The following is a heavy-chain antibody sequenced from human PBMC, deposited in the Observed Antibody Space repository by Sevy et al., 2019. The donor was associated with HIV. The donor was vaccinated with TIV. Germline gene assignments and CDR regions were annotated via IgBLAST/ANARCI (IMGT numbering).Heavy chain of an antibody. J-gene: IGHJ4*02. D-gene: IGHD2-8*01. CDR2: LSFGCGKI. Sequence: GGSLRLSCAASGFAFYEYGMSWIRQAPGKGLEWVATLSFGCGKINYADSVKGRFTISRDNSKNSFYLQMDNLRVEDTALYYCAREGCSRPHDYWGQGTRVTVSS. CDR1: GFAFYEYG. CDR3: AREGCSRPHDY. V-gene: IGHV3-23*01.